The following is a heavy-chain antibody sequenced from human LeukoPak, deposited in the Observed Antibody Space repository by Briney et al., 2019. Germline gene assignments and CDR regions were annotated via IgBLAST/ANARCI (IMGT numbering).Heavy chain of an antibody. Sequence: ASVKVSCKASGYTLTGYYMHWVRQAPGQGLEWMGWINPNSGGTNYAQKFQGWVTMTRDTSISTAYMELSRLRSDDTAVYYCARGRRGITMVRGLNFDYWGQGTLVTVSS. CDR3: ARGRRGITMVRGLNFDY. V-gene: IGHV1-2*04. J-gene: IGHJ4*02. CDR1: GYTLTGYY. D-gene: IGHD3-10*01. CDR2: INPNSGGT.